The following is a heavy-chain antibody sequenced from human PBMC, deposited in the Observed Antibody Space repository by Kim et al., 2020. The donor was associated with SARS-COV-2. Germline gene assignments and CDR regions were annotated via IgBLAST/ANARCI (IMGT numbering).Heavy chain of an antibody. Sequence: GSTNYNPSTKSRVPISVDTSKNQFSLKLSSVTAADTAVYYCARGRGYSSSWYGYWGQGTLVTVSS. CDR3: ARGRGYSSSWYGY. D-gene: IGHD6-13*01. CDR2: GST. J-gene: IGHJ4*02. V-gene: IGHV4-34*01.